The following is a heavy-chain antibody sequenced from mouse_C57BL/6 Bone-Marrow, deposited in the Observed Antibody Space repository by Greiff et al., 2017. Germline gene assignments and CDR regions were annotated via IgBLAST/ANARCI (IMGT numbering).Heavy chain of an antibody. CDR3: ARDPYYYGSSYDYAMDY. Sequence: DVQLVESGPGLVKPSQSLSLTCSVTGYSITSGYYWNWIRQFPGNKLEWMGYISYDGSNNYNPSLKNRISITRDTSKNQFFLKLNSVTTEDTATYYCARDPYYYGSSYDYAMDYWGQGTSVTVSS. V-gene: IGHV3-6*01. CDR1: GYSITSGYY. J-gene: IGHJ4*01. D-gene: IGHD1-1*01. CDR2: ISYDGSN.